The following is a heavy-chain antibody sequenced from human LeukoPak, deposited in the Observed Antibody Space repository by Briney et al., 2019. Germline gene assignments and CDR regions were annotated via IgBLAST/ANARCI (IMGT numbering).Heavy chain of an antibody. J-gene: IGHJ3*02. Sequence: PGGSLRLSCAASGFTFSSYGMYWVRQAPGKGLEWVAFTRYDGSNKYYADSVKGRFTISRDNSKNTLYLQMNSLRAEDTAVYYCARVPAGVIGMKDAFDIWGQGTMVTVSS. CDR1: GFTFSSYG. V-gene: IGHV3-30*02. CDR2: TRYDGSNK. CDR3: ARVPAGVIGMKDAFDI. D-gene: IGHD3-16*02.